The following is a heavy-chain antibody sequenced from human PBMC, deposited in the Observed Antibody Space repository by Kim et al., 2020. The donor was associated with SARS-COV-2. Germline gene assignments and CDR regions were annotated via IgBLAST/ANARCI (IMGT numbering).Heavy chain of an antibody. V-gene: IGHV3-74*01. J-gene: IGHJ5*02. Sequence: GGSLRLSCAASGFTFSSYWMHWVRQAPGKGLVWVSRINSDGSSTSYADSVKGRFTISRDNAKNTLYLQMNSLRAEDTAVYYCARGGIVVKNWFDPWGQGTLVTVSS. D-gene: IGHD3-22*01. CDR3: ARGGIVVKNWFDP. CDR2: INSDGSST. CDR1: GFTFSSYW.